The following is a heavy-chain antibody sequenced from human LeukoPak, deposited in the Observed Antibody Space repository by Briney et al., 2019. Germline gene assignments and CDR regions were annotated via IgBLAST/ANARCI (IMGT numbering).Heavy chain of an antibody. CDR1: GFTFSSYS. D-gene: IGHD1-7*01. CDR3: ARRMGGELVAFDI. J-gene: IGHJ3*02. Sequence: PGGSLRLSCAASGFTFSSYSMNWVRQAPGKGLEWVSYISSSSTAIYFADSVKGRFTISRDNTQNTLCLQMNSLRDEDTAVYYCARRMGGELVAFDIWGQGTMVTVSS. CDR2: ISSSSTAI. V-gene: IGHV3-48*02.